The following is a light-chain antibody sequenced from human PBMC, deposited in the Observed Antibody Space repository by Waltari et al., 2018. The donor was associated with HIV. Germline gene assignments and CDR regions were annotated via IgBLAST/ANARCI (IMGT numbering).Light chain of an antibody. CDR2: GNS. CDR1: SSNIGAGYD. V-gene: IGLV1-40*01. Sequence: QSVLTQPPSVSGAPGQRVPISCTGSSSNIGAGYDVHWYQPLPGTAPKLLIYGNSNRPSGVPDRFSGSKSGTSASLAITGLQAEDEADYYCQSYDSTGVFGGGTKLTVL. CDR3: QSYDSTGV. J-gene: IGLJ3*02.